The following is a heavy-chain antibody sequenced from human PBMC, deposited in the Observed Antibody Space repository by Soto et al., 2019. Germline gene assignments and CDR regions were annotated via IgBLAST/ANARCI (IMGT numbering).Heavy chain of an antibody. CDR2: LFGSGHGT. Sequence: GGSLRLSCVASGFRFSDFAMSLVRQAPGKGLEWVLRLFGSGHGTYYADSVKGRFIISRDNSKNTLDLQMNSLRVEDTAVYYCAKGWCDSWGQGTLVTVSS. V-gene: IGHV3-23*01. J-gene: IGHJ5*01. CDR1: GFRFSDFA. CDR3: AKGWCDS.